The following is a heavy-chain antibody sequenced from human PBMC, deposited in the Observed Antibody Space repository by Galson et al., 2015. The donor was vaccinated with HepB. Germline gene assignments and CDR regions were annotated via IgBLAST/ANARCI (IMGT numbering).Heavy chain of an antibody. J-gene: IGHJ4*02. Sequence: SLRLSCAVSGFRFSSYGMSWVRQAPGKGLEWVSGIDISDSRTYYAESVMGRFAISRDWSRNTLYLEMNNLRVEDTAVYYCAKVLQVGTWGSDYWGQGTLVTVFS. CDR3: AKVLQVGTWGSDY. D-gene: IGHD7-27*01. V-gene: IGHV3-23*05. CDR2: IDISDSRT. CDR1: GFRFSSYG.